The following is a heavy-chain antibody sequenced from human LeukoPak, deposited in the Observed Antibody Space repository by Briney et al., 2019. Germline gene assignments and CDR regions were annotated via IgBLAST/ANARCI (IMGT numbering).Heavy chain of an antibody. CDR1: GFTFSNYA. Sequence: GGSLRLSCEASGFTFSNYAMSWVRQAPGKGLEWVSGISDITYYADSVKGRFTISRDTSKNTLYLQMNSLRAEDTAVYYCARVDMGAFDIWGQGTKVTVSS. D-gene: IGHD3-9*01. CDR3: ARVDMGAFDI. V-gene: IGHV3-23*01. J-gene: IGHJ3*02. CDR2: ISDIT.